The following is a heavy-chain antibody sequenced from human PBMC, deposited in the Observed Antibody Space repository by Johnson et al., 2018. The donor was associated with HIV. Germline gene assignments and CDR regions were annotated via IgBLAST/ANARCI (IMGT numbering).Heavy chain of an antibody. V-gene: IGHV3-66*01. D-gene: IGHD3-16*01. CDR2: IYSGGST. CDR3: AREGDGGAFDI. Sequence: VQLVESGGGVVRPGESLRLSCAASGFTFHDNGMTWVRQVSGKGLEWVSVIYSGGSTYYADSVKGRFTISRDNSKNTLYLQMNSLRAEDTAVYYCAREGDGGAFDIWGQGTMVTVSS. J-gene: IGHJ3*02. CDR1: GFTFHDNG.